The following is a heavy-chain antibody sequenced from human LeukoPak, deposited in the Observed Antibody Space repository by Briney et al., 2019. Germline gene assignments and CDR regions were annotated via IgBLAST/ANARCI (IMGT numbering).Heavy chain of an antibody. D-gene: IGHD6-13*01. CDR2: ISWNSGSI. CDR3: AKDSGSWFMGGAFDI. J-gene: IGHJ3*02. Sequence: GGSLRLSCAASGFTFDDYAMHWVRQAPGKGLEWVSGISWNSGSIGYADSVKGRFTISRDNAKNSLYLQMNSLRAEDTALYYCAKDSGSWFMGGAFDIWGQGTMVTVSS. CDR1: GFTFDDYA. V-gene: IGHV3-9*01.